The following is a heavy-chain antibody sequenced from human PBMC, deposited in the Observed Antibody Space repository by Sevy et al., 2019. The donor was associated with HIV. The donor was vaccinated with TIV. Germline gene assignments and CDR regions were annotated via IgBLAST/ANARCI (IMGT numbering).Heavy chain of an antibody. Sequence: GGSLRLSCAASGFSFSSFWMSWVRQSPGKGLEWVANIKEDESEKYYVDSVKGRFTISRDNAKNSLYLQMNSLRAEDTAVYYCAREGQWSHPGDYWGQGTLVTVSS. J-gene: IGHJ4*02. CDR1: GFSFSSFW. CDR2: IKEDESEK. CDR3: AREGQWSHPGDY. D-gene: IGHD2-15*01. V-gene: IGHV3-7*01.